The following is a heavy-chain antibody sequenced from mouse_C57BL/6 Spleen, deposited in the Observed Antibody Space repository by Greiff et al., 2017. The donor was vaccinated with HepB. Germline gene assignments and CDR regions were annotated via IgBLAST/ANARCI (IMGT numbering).Heavy chain of an antibody. D-gene: IGHD1-1*01. CDR1: GFNIKDDY. Sequence: VQLQQSGAELVRPGASVKLSCTASGFNIKDDYMHWVKQRPEQGLEWIGWIDPENGDTEYASKFQGKATITADTSSNTAYLQLSSLTSEDTAVYYCTTFLLPLHYWGQGTTLTVSS. CDR2: IDPENGDT. CDR3: TTFLLPLHY. V-gene: IGHV14-4*01. J-gene: IGHJ2*01.